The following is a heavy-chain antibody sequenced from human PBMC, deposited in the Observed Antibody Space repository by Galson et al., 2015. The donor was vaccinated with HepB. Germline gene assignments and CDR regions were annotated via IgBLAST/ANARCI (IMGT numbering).Heavy chain of an antibody. Sequence: SVKVSCKASGGTFSSHSISWVRQAPGQGLEWMGGTIPIFGTAEYAQNLQGRVAITADESTSTAYMELSSLRSEDTAVYYCARSRTTIFGVVIPERRDYYFGMDVWGQGTTVTVSS. V-gene: IGHV1-69*13. J-gene: IGHJ6*02. CDR3: ARSRTTIFGVVIPERRDYYFGMDV. D-gene: IGHD3-3*01. CDR1: GGTFSSHS. CDR2: TIPIFGTA.